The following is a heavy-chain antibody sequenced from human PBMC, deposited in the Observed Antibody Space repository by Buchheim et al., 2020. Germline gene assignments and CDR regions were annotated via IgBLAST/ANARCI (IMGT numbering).Heavy chain of an antibody. D-gene: IGHD2-15*01. Sequence: QVQLQESGPGLVKPSGTLSLTCAVSGGSISSSNWWSWVRQPPGKGLEWIGEIYHSGSTNYNPSLKSRVTISVDKSKNQFSLKLSSVTAADTAVYYCARAPREGYCSGGSCYPADYYFDYWGQGTL. CDR1: GGSISSSNW. V-gene: IGHV4-4*02. J-gene: IGHJ4*02. CDR3: ARAPREGYCSGGSCYPADYYFDY. CDR2: IYHSGST.